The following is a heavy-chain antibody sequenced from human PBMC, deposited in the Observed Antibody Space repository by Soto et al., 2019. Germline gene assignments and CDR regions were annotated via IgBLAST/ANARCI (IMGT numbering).Heavy chain of an antibody. D-gene: IGHD3-3*01. V-gene: IGHV4-31*03. CDR3: ARFLTIFGVVSHAFDI. CDR1: GCSISSGGYY. J-gene: IGHJ3*02. Sequence: SETLSLTCTVSGCSISSGGYYWSWIRQHPGKGLEWIGYIYYSGSTYYNPSLRSRVTISVDTSKNQFSLKLSSVTAADTAVYYCARFLTIFGVVSHAFDIWGQGTMVTVSS. CDR2: IYYSGST.